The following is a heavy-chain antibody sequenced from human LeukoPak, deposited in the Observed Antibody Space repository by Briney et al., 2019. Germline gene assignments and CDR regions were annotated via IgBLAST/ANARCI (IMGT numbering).Heavy chain of an antibody. CDR1: GYTFTNYG. CDR3: ARERSISGDSCYAS. Sequence: GASVKVSCKASGYTFTNYGLSWVRQAPGQGLEWMGWISAYNGNANSAQKFQGRVTMTRDTSTRTAYMELSSLRSEDTAVYYCARERSISGDSCYASWGQGTLVTVSS. D-gene: IGHD2-15*01. J-gene: IGHJ4*02. CDR2: ISAYNGNA. V-gene: IGHV1-18*01.